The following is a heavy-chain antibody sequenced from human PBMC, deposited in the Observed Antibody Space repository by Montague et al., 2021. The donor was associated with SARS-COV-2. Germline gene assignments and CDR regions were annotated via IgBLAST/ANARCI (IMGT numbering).Heavy chain of an antibody. CDR2: ISSSSSYI. V-gene: IGHV3-21*01. CDR3: ARDARYDFWSGYYFDY. CDR1: GFTFSSYS. D-gene: IGHD3-3*01. J-gene: IGHJ4*02. Sequence: SLRLSCAASGFTFSSYSMNWVRQAPGRGLEWVSSISSSSSYIYYADSVKGRFTISRDNAKNPLYLQMNSLRAEDTAVYYCARDARYDFWSGYYFDYWGQGTLVTVSS.